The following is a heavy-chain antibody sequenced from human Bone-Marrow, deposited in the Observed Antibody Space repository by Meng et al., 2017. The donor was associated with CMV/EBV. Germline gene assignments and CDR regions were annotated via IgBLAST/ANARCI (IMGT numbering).Heavy chain of an antibody. CDR1: GYSISSGYY. Sequence: SETLSLTCTVSGYSISSGYYWGWIRQPPGKGLEWIGSIYHSGSTYYNPSLKSRVTISVDTSKNQFSLKLSSVTAADTAVYYCATHDFWTGYYYYYDLDVWGQGTAVTVSS. J-gene: IGHJ6*02. V-gene: IGHV4-38-2*02. CDR2: IYHSGST. D-gene: IGHD3/OR15-3a*01. CDR3: ATHDFWTGYYYYYDLDV.